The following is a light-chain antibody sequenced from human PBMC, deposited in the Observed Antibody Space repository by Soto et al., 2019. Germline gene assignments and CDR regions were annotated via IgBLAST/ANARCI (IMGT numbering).Light chain of an antibody. CDR2: GNK. CDR1: NSSIGAGYA. Sequence: QSVLTQPPSVSGAPGQRVTISCTGSNSSIGAGYAVHWYQQLPGTAPKLLIYGNKIRPSGVPDRLSGSKSGTSASLAITGLQAEDEAYYYCQSYDIRLSASVFGGGTKLTVL. V-gene: IGLV1-40*01. J-gene: IGLJ2*01. CDR3: QSYDIRLSASV.